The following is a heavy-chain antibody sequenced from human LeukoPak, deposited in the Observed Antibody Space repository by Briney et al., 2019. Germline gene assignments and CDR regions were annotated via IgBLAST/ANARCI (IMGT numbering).Heavy chain of an antibody. D-gene: IGHD5-12*01. CDR2: IYHSGST. Sequence: SETLSLTCTVSGYSISSGYYWGWIRQPPGKGLEWIGSIYHSGSTYYNPSLKSRVTISVDTSKNQFSLKLGSVTAADTAVYYCARQRGYSGYDSVPPSFGYWGQGTLVTVSS. CDR3: ARQRGYSGYDSVPPSFGY. J-gene: IGHJ4*02. V-gene: IGHV4-38-2*02. CDR1: GYSISSGYY.